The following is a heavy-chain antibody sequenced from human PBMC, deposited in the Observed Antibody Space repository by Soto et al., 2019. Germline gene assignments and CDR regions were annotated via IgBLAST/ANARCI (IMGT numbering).Heavy chain of an antibody. CDR1: GGSISSYY. CDR2: SYYSGST. V-gene: IGHV4-59*08. Sequence: PSETLSLTCTVSGGSISSYYWSWIRQPPGKGLEWIGYSYYSGSTNYNPSLKSRITISVDTSKNQFSLKLSSVTAADTAVYHCARQDASRGYYHYYYMDVWGKGTTVTVSS. D-gene: IGHD6-6*01. CDR3: ARQDASRGYYHYYYMDV. J-gene: IGHJ6*03.